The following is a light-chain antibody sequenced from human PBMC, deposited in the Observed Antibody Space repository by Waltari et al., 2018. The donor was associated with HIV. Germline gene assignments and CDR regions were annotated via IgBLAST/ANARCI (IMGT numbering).Light chain of an antibody. J-gene: IGLJ1*01. Sequence: QSALTQPASVSGSPGQSITISCTGTSSDVGAYNYVSWYQQHPGKAPKLMIYDVSKRPSGVSNRFSGSKSGNTASLTISGLQAEDEADYYCSSYTSSSTYVFGTATKVTVL. V-gene: IGLV2-14*01. CDR3: SSYTSSSTYV. CDR2: DVS. CDR1: SSDVGAYNY.